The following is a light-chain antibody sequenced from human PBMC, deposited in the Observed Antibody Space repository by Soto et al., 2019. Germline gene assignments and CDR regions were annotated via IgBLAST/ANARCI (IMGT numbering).Light chain of an antibody. Sequence: DIQMTQSPSSLSAFAGDRVTITCQASQSISSNLNWYQQKPGKAPKLLIYSASSLQSGVPSRFSGSGSGTDFTLTITSLQPEDFATYYCQQSFSIPYIFGQGTKLDIK. CDR3: QQSFSIPYI. CDR2: SAS. J-gene: IGKJ2*01. CDR1: QSISSN. V-gene: IGKV1-39*01.